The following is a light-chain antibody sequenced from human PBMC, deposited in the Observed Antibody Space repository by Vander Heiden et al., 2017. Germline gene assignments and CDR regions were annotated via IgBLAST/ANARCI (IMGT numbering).Light chain of an antibody. Sequence: DIQLTQSPSSLSASIGDRVTITCQASQDISNYLIWYQQKPGKAPKLLIYDASTLEIGVPSIFSGSGSGKDYTFTISSLQPEDIGTYYCQHYDNFVSHTFGQGTKVEIK. CDR1: QDISNY. CDR3: QHYDNFVSHT. CDR2: DAS. J-gene: IGKJ2*01. V-gene: IGKV1-33*01.